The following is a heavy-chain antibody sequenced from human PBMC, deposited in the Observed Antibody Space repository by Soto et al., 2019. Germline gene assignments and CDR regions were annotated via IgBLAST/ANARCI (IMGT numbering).Heavy chain of an antibody. J-gene: IGHJ6*02. CDR1: GFTFSSYA. Sequence: PGGSLRLSCAASGFTFSSYAMHWVRQAPGKGLEWVAVISYDGSNKYYADSVKGRFTISRDNSKNTLYLQMNSLRAEDTAVYYCARGETSPGFWSGYYNYYYYYGMDVWGRGTTVTVSS. CDR2: ISYDGSNK. CDR3: ARGETSPGFWSGYYNYYYYYGMDV. D-gene: IGHD3-3*01. V-gene: IGHV3-30-3*01.